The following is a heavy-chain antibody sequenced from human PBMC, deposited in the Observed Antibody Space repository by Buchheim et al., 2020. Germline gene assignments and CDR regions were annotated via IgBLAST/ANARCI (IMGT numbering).Heavy chain of an antibody. CDR3: AKDRSYGSGSYVYYYYGMDV. CDR1: GFTFSNYG. J-gene: IGHJ6*02. D-gene: IGHD3-10*01. CDR2: ISYDGRNK. Sequence: QVQLVESGGGVVQPGRSLRLSCIASGFTFSNYGMHWVRQAPGKGLEWVAVISYDGRNKFYADSVKGRFTISRDSSKNTLYLQMNSLRVEDTAVYYCAKDRSYGSGSYVYYYYGMDVWGQGTT. V-gene: IGHV3-30*18.